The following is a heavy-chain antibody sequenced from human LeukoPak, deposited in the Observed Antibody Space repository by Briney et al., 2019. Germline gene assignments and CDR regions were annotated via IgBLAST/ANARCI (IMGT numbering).Heavy chain of an antibody. J-gene: IGHJ6*02. D-gene: IGHD2-15*01. CDR3: VRGYSFGPYGMDV. CDR2: ISDSGGST. V-gene: IGHV3-64D*09. CDR1: GFPFSSYA. Sequence: GGSLRLSCSASGFPFSSYAMHWVRQAPGKGLEYVSAISDSGGSTYSADSMKGRFTISRDNSKNTLYLQMSSLRAEDTAVYFCVRGYSFGPYGMDVWGQGTTVTVSS.